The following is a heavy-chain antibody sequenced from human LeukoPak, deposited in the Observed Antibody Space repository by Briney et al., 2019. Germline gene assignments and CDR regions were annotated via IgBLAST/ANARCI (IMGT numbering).Heavy chain of an antibody. Sequence: ASVKVSCKASGYTFTSYYIHWVRQAPGQGLEWMGIIHPSGGSTRHAQKFQGRVTMTRDTSTSTVYMELSSLRSEDTAVYYCARGRNLYDSSGSYYFDYWGQATLITVSS. J-gene: IGHJ4*02. D-gene: IGHD3-22*01. CDR2: IHPSGGST. CDR3: ARGRNLYDSSGSYYFDY. CDR1: GYTFTSYY. V-gene: IGHV1-46*01.